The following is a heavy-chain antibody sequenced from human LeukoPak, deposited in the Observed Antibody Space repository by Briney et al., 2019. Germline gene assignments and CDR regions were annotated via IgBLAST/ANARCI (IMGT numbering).Heavy chain of an antibody. CDR1: GGSISSYY. CDR3: ARVTGRMTTDN. J-gene: IGHJ4*02. Sequence: SETLSLTCTVSGGSISSYYWSWIRQPPGKGLEWIGYIYYSGSTNYNPSLKSRATISVDTSKNQFSLKLSSVTAADTAVYYCARVTGRMTTDNWGQGTLVTVSP. CDR2: IYYSGST. D-gene: IGHD3-9*01. V-gene: IGHV4-59*01.